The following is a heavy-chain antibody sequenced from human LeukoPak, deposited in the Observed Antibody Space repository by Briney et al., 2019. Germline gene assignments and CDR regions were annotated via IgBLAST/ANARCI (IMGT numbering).Heavy chain of an antibody. D-gene: IGHD3-3*01. CDR3: AKAGLYDFWSGYPSGDFDY. CDR1: GFTVSSNY. Sequence: GGSLRLSCAASGFTVSSNYMSWVRQAPGKGLEWVSVIYSGGSTYYADSVKGRFTISRHNSKNTLYLQMNSLRAEDTAVYYCAKAGLYDFWSGYPSGDFDYWGQGTLVTVSS. V-gene: IGHV3-53*01. CDR2: IYSGGST. J-gene: IGHJ4*02.